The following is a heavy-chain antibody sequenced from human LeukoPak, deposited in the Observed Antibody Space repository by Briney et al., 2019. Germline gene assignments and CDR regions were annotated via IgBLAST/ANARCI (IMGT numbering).Heavy chain of an antibody. CDR3: ARRAGGYSHPYDY. V-gene: IGHV3-23*01. CDR2: ISGSGGST. D-gene: IGHD4-23*01. J-gene: IGHJ4*02. Sequence: GGSLRLSCAASGFTFSSYAMSWVRQAPGKGLEWVSAISGSGGSTYYADPVKGRFTISRDNSKNTLYLEMNSLRAEDTAVYYCARRAGGYSHPYDYWGQGILVTVSS. CDR1: GFTFSSYA.